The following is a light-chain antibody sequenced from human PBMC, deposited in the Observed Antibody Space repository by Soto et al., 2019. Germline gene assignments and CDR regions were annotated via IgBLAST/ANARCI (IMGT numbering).Light chain of an antibody. CDR1: KIGSKS. J-gene: IGLJ3*02. V-gene: IGLV3-21*02. CDR3: QVWGGLVV. Sequence: SYELTQPPSVSVAPGQTARITCGGNKIGSKSVHWYQQKPGQAPVLVVYDDSDRPSGISERFSGSNSGNTATLSISRVEGGDEAAYYCQVWGGLVVFGGGTKLTVL. CDR2: DDS.